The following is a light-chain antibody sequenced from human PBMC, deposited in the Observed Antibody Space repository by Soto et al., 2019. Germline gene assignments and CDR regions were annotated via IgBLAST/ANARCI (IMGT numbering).Light chain of an antibody. CDR3: QHRSNWPRT. Sequence: EIVLTQSPCTLSLSPGERATLSCRASQSVTSNYLAWYQQKPGQAPRLLIYDASNRATGIPARFSGSGSGTDFTLTISSLEPEDFAVYYCQHRSNWPRTFGQRTKVDIK. V-gene: IGKV3-11*01. CDR2: DAS. J-gene: IGKJ1*01. CDR1: QSVTSNY.